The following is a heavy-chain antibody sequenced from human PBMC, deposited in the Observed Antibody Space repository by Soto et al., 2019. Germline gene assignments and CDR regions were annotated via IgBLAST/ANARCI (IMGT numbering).Heavy chain of an antibody. CDR1: GGTFSSYA. J-gene: IGHJ5*02. CDR2: IIPIFGTA. Sequence: ASVKVSCKASGGTFSSYAISWVRQAPGQGLEWMGGIIPIFGTANYAQKFQGRVTITADESTSTAYMELSSLRSEDTAVYYCARGPPLEYCGGDCYPNNWFDPWGQGTLVTVSS. D-gene: IGHD2-21*02. CDR3: ARGPPLEYCGGDCYPNNWFDP. V-gene: IGHV1-69*13.